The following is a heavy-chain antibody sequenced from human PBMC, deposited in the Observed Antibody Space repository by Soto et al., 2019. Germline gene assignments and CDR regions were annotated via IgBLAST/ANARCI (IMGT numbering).Heavy chain of an antibody. CDR3: ARDLAKGGGSAGFDY. Sequence: GASVKVSCKASGYTFTVYYMHCVLQSPVQGLDWMGCINPKSGGTMYPQKFQGRVTMTWDTSTSTAYMALTRLRSDDTAVYYCARDLAKGGGSAGFDYWGQGTLVTVSS. J-gene: IGHJ4*02. CDR1: GYTFTVYY. V-gene: IGHV1-2*02. CDR2: INPKSGGT. D-gene: IGHD1-26*01.